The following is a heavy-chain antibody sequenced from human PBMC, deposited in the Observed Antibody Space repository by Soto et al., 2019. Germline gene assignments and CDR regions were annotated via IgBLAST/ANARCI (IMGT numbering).Heavy chain of an antibody. D-gene: IGHD3-3*01. V-gene: IGHV4-39*01. CDR2: IYYSENT. Sequence: PSETLSLTCTVSGGSISSSSNHWGWIRQPPGKGLEWIGNIYYSENTYYNPSLKSRVTISVDTSKNQFSLRLTSVTAADTAVYYCATHPPYDFSWFDPWGQGTLVTVSS. CDR1: GGSISSSSNH. CDR3: ATHPPYDFSWFDP. J-gene: IGHJ5*02.